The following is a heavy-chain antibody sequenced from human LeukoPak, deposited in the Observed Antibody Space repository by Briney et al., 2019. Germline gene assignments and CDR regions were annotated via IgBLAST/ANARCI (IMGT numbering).Heavy chain of an antibody. CDR2: INPNSGGT. J-gene: IGHJ3*02. CDR3: ARDYYDTLIDAFDI. CDR1: GYTFTGYY. D-gene: IGHD3-22*01. Sequence: ASVKVSCRASGYTFTGYYMHWVRQAPGQGLEWMGWINPNSGGTNYAQKFQGRVTMTRDTSISTAYMELSRLRSDDTAVYYCARDYYDTLIDAFDIWGQGTMVTVSS. V-gene: IGHV1-2*02.